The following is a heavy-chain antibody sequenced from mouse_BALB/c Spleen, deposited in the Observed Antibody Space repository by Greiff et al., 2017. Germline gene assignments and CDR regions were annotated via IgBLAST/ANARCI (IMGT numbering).Heavy chain of an antibody. V-gene: IGHV14-1*02. Sequence: EVQLQQSGAELVRPGALVKLSCKASGFNIKDYYMHWVKQRPEQGLEWIGWIDPENGNTIYDPKFQGKASITADTSSNTAYLQLSSLTSEDTAVYYCARRGANYDYWGQGTTLTVSS. CDR3: ARRGANYDY. D-gene: IGHD1-1*01. J-gene: IGHJ2*01. CDR1: GFNIKDYY. CDR2: IDPENGNT.